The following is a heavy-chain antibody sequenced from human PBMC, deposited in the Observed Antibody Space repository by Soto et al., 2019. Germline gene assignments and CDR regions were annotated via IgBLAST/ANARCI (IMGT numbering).Heavy chain of an antibody. D-gene: IGHD2-15*01. V-gene: IGHV1-18*01. Sequence: ASVKVSCKASGYTFTSYGISWERQAPGQGLEWMGWISAYNGNTNYAQKLQGRVTMTTDTSTSTAYMELRSLRSDDTAVYYCAREGYCSGGSGYRLYYYYGMDVWGQETTVTV. CDR3: AREGYCSGGSGYRLYYYYGMDV. CDR1: GYTFTSYG. J-gene: IGHJ6*02. CDR2: ISAYNGNT.